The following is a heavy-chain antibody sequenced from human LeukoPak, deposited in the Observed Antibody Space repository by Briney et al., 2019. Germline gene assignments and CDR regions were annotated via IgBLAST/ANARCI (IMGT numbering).Heavy chain of an antibody. CDR3: ASSPREYSGYDYDY. CDR2: FSGSGGST. D-gene: IGHD5-12*01. V-gene: IGHV3-23*01. J-gene: IGHJ4*02. Sequence: GSLRLSCAASGFIVSNYAMSWVRQAPGKGLEWVPAFSGSGGSTYYADSVKGRFTISRDNSKNTLYLQMNSLRAEDTAVYYCASSPREYSGYDYDYWGQGTLVTVSS. CDR1: GFIVSNYA.